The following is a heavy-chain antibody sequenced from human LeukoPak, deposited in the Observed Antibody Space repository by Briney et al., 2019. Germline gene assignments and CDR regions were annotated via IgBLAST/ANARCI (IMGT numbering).Heavy chain of an antibody. CDR2: ISPDGSST. CDR1: GFIFSSYW. Sequence: GGSLRLSCGASGFIFSSYWMHWVRQAPGKGLVWVSRISPDGSSTSYADSVKGRFTISRDNAKNTLDLQMNSLRAEDTALYYCARGYYGSSFGYWGQGTLVTVSS. J-gene: IGHJ4*02. D-gene: IGHD3-10*01. CDR3: ARGYYGSSFGY. V-gene: IGHV3-74*01.